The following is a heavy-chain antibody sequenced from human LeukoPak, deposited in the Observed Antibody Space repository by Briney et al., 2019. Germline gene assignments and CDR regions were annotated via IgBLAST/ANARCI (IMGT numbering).Heavy chain of an antibody. CDR3: NSGSYYHFDY. D-gene: IGHD3-10*01. J-gene: IGHJ4*02. CDR2: IYYSGST. CDR1: GGSISSSSYY. Sequence: KPSETLSLTCTVSGGSISSSSYYWGWIRQPPGKGLEWIGSIYYSGSTYYNPSLKSRVTISVDTSKNQFSLKLSSVTAADTAVYYCNSGSYYHFDYWGQGTPVTVSS. V-gene: IGHV4-39*07.